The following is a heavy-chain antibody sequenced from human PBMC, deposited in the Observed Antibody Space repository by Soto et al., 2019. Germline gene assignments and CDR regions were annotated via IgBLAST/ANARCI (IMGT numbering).Heavy chain of an antibody. CDR3: VTSLWFGTQPEI. J-gene: IGHJ4*02. D-gene: IGHD3-10*01. Sequence: QVQLQQWGAGLLKPSENLSLTCAVYGGSFSGYYWTWFRQPPGKGLEWIGEISPSGTTKYIPSLKRRVTISEDASKNQFSRTGTSVTAAATAVYYCVTSLWFGTQPEIWGQGALVTVSS. V-gene: IGHV4-34*01. CDR1: GGSFSGYY. CDR2: ISPSGTT.